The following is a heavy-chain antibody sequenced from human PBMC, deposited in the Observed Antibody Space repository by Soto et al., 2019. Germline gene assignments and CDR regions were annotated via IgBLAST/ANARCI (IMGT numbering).Heavy chain of an antibody. CDR1: GFTFSSYA. D-gene: IGHD2-15*01. CDR2: ISGSGGST. V-gene: IGHV3-23*01. Sequence: EVQLLESGGGLVQPGGSLRLSCAASGFTFSSYAMSWVRQAPGKGLEWVSAISGSGGSTYYADSVKGRFTISRDYSKNTLYLQMNSLRAEDTAVYYCAKDLWYCSGGSCYSGGVYYYYYGMDVWGQGTTVTVSS. J-gene: IGHJ6*02. CDR3: AKDLWYCSGGSCYSGGVYYYYYGMDV.